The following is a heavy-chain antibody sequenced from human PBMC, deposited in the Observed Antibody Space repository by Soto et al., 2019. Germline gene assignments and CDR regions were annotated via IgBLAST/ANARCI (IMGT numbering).Heavy chain of an antibody. CDR2: IHPSGDT. D-gene: IGHD2-15*01. J-gene: IGHJ1*01. CDR3: VRGYCTTSPCSGDFQF. Sequence: ASVKVSCKASGYKFTTHFIHWVRQAPGQGLEWMGMIHPSGDTGYAQKFRGRVTMTIDTSTTTAYMELRNLTSEDTAVYFSVRGYCTTSPCSGDFQFWGEGPLVTVPQ. CDR1: GYKFTTHF. V-gene: IGHV1-46*01.